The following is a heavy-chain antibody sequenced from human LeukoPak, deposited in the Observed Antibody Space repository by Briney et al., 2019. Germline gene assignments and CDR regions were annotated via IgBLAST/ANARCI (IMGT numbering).Heavy chain of an antibody. V-gene: IGHV4-61*02. CDR2: IYTSGST. D-gene: IGHD6-19*01. CDR3: ARVSVAVAGTNYYYYMDV. J-gene: IGHJ6*03. CDR1: GGSNSSGSYY. Sequence: NPSQTLSLTRTVSGGSNSSGSYYGSWIRQPGGRGLEWNGRIYTSGSTNYNPSLKSRVTISVDTSKNQFSLKLSSVTAADTAVYYCARVSVAVAGTNYYYYMDVWGKGTTVTISS.